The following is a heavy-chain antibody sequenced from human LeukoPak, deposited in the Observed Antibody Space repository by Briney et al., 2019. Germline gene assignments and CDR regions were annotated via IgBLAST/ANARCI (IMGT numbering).Heavy chain of an antibody. Sequence: EASVKVSCKTSGYTFSDYYIHWIRQAPGQGREWMGGIMPIIGTTNYAQKFRGRVTVTADESTSTVYGELSTLGSEDTAVYYCASGYRAVVGYNWFDSWGQGTLVTVSS. CDR3: ASGYRAVVGYNWFDS. CDR1: GYTFSDYY. V-gene: IGHV1-69*13. D-gene: IGHD5-12*01. J-gene: IGHJ5*01. CDR2: IMPIIGTT.